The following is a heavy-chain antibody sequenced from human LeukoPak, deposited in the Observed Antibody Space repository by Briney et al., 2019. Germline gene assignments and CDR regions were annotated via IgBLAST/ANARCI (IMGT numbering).Heavy chain of an antibody. CDR1: GFTFSSYE. V-gene: IGHV3-48*03. CDR2: ISSSGSTM. D-gene: IGHD3-22*01. J-gene: IGHJ1*01. CDR3: ARAPYYYDSSGYFQH. Sequence: PGGSLRLSCAASGFTFSSYEMNWVRQAPGKGLEWVSYISSSGSTMYYADSVEGRFTISRDNAKNSLYLQLNSLRAEDTAVYYCARAPYYYDSSGYFQHWGQGTLVTVSS.